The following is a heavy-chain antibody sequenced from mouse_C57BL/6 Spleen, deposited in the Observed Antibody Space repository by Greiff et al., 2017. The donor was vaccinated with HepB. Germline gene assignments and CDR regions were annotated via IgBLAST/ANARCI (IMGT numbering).Heavy chain of an antibody. CDR3: TRGGYDLYAMDY. J-gene: IGHJ4*01. D-gene: IGHD2-2*01. V-gene: IGHV1-15*01. CDR2: IDPETGGT. Sequence: VQLQQSGAELVRPGASVTLSCKASGYTFTDYEMHWVKQTPVHGLEWIGAIDPETGGTAYNQKFKGKAILTADKSSSTAYMELRSLTSEDSAVYYCTRGGYDLYAMDYWGQGTSVTVSS. CDR1: GYTFTDYE.